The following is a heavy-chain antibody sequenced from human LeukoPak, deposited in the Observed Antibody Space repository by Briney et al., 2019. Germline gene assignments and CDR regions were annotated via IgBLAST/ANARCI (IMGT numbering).Heavy chain of an antibody. J-gene: IGHJ4*02. CDR3: ATDQGRGAAAGLFDY. CDR1: GYTLTELS. CDR2: FDPEDGET. V-gene: IGHV1-24*01. D-gene: IGHD6-13*01. Sequence: ASVKVSCKVPGYTLTELSMHWVRQAPGKGLEWMGGFDPEDGETIYAQKFQGRVTMTEDTSTDTAYMELSSLRSEDTAVYYCATDQGRGAAAGLFDYWGQGTLVTVSS.